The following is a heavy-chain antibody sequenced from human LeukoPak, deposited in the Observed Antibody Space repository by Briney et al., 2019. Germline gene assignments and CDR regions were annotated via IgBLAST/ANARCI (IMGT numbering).Heavy chain of an antibody. V-gene: IGHV3-30-3*01. D-gene: IGHD3-22*01. CDR1: GFTFSSYA. Sequence: GGSLRLSCAASGFTFSSYAMHWVRQAPGKGLEWVAVISYDGSNKYYADSVKGRFTISRDNSKNTLYLQMNSLRAEDTAVYYCARGLGYDGSALLGGAFDIWGKGTMVTVSS. CDR2: ISYDGSNK. CDR3: ARGLGYDGSALLGGAFDI. J-gene: IGHJ3*02.